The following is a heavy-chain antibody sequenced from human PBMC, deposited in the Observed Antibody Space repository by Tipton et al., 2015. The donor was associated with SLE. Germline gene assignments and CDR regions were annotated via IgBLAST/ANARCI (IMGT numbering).Heavy chain of an antibody. CDR1: GFTFSSYS. V-gene: IGHV3-21*01. Sequence: SLRLSCAASGFTFSSYSMNWVRQAPGKGLEWVSSISSSSSYIYYADSVKGRFIISRDNAKNSLYLQMNSLRAEDTAVYYCARDLAVSGPILGGQGTLVTVSS. J-gene: IGHJ4*02. CDR3: ARDLAVSGPIL. D-gene: IGHD6-19*01. CDR2: ISSSSSYI.